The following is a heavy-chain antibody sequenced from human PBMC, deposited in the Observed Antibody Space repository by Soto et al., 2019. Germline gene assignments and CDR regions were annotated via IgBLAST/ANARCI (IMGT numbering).Heavy chain of an antibody. CDR2: INEDGSDR. D-gene: IGHD6-19*01. J-gene: IGHJ4*02. V-gene: IGHV3-7*01. Sequence: EVHLVESGGTLVQPGGSLRVSCAASGFTFSTYWMTWLRQGPGKGLEWVANINEDGSDRYYVDSVKGRFTVSRDNAKNSVYLQMSSLRADDTAVYYCARASSAYFDPWGRGTLVIVFS. CDR1: GFTFSTYW. CDR3: ARASSAYFDP.